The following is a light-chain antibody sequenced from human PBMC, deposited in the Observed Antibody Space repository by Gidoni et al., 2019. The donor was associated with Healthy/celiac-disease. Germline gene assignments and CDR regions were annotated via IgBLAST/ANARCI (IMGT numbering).Light chain of an antibody. CDR2: DVS. CDR1: SSDVGGYHY. V-gene: IGLV2-14*03. CDR3: SSYTSSSTLAKV. Sequence: QSALTQPASVSGSPRQSIPIPCTGTSSDVGGYHYVSWYQQHPGKAPKRMIYDVSNRPSGVSNRFSGSKSGNTASLTISGLQAEDEADYYCSSYTSSSTLAKVFGGGTKLTVL. J-gene: IGLJ2*01.